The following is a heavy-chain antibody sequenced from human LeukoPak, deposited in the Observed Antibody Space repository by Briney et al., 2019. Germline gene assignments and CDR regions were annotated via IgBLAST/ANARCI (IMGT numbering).Heavy chain of an antibody. CDR2: ISGSGGST. D-gene: IGHD5-12*01. CDR1: GLSFSTYA. J-gene: IGHJ5*02. Sequence: PGGSLRLSCAASGLSFSTYAMSWVRQGPGKRLEWVSGISGSGGSTYYADSVKGRFTISRDNSKNTLYLQMNSLRAEDTAISSRVKKLVAVLPHFSWGQGTLVTVSP. V-gene: IGHV3-23*01. CDR3: VKKLVAVLPHFS.